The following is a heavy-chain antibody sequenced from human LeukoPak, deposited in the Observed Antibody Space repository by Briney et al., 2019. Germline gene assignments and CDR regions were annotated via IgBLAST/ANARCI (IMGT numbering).Heavy chain of an antibody. CDR1: GFTFSSYA. CDR3: AKSTFNYYFAF. V-gene: IGHV3-23*01. CDR2: ISGSGGSA. Sequence: GGSLRLSCAASGFTFSSYAMNWVRQAPGKGLEWVSLISGSGGSAYYADSVKGRFTVSRDNSKNTLYLQMNSLRAEDPALYYCAKSTFNYYFAFWGRGTLVTVSS. D-gene: IGHD3/OR15-3a*01. J-gene: IGHJ4*02.